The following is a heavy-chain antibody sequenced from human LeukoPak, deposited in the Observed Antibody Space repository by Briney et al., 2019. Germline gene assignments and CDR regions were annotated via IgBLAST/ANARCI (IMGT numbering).Heavy chain of an antibody. J-gene: IGHJ6*02. CDR2: IYSGGST. CDR1: GFTVSSNY. Sequence: PGGSLRLSCAASGFTVSSNYMSWVHQAPGKGLEWVSVIYSGGSTYYADSVKGRFTISRDNSKNTLYLQMNSLRAEDTAVYYCARGTYLFYYYGMDVWGQGTTVTVSS. CDR3: ARGTYLFYYYGMDV. V-gene: IGHV3-66*01.